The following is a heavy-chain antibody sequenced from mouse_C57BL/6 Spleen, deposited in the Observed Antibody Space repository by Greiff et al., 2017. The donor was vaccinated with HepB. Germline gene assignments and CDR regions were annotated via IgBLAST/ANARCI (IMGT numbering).Heavy chain of an antibody. D-gene: IGHD3-2*02. CDR3: ATYSSGYVDY. J-gene: IGHJ2*01. V-gene: IGHV5-6*01. Sequence: EVHLVESGGDLVKPGGSLKLSCAASGFTFSSYGMSWVRQTPDKRLEWVATISSGGSYTYYPDSVKGRFTISRDNAKNTLYLQMSSLKSEDTAMYYCATYSSGYVDYWGQGTTLTVSS. CDR2: ISSGGSYT. CDR1: GFTFSSYG.